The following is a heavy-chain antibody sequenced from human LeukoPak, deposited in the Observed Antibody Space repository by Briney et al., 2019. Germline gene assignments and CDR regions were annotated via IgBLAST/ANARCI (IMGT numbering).Heavy chain of an antibody. CDR2: ISSSSSTI. CDR3: ARDLSGRFLEWSHAFDI. D-gene: IGHD3-3*01. V-gene: IGHV3-48*01. Sequence: GGSLRLSCAASGFAFSSYSMNWVRQAAGKGLEWVSYISSSSSTIYYADSVKGRFTISRDNAKNSLYLQMNSLRAEDTAVYYCARDLSGRFLEWSHAFDIWGQGTMVTVSS. CDR1: GFAFSSYS. J-gene: IGHJ3*02.